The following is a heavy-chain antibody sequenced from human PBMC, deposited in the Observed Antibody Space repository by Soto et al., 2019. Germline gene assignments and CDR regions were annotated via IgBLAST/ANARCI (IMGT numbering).Heavy chain of an antibody. D-gene: IGHD3-16*01. V-gene: IGHV4-4*02. J-gene: IGHJ6*03. CDR2: IYHSGST. CDR1: SGSISSSNW. Sequence: QVQLQESGPGLVKPSGTLSLTCAVSSGSISSSNWWSWVRHPPGKGLEWIGEIYHSGSTNYNPSLKSRVTISGDKSKNQFALKLRAVTAADTAVYYCARDRGGSIYMDVWGKGTTVTVSS. CDR3: ARDRGGSIYMDV.